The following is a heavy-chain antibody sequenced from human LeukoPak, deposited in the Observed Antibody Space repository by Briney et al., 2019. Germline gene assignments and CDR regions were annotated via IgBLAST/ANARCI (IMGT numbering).Heavy chain of an antibody. CDR2: ISGSGGST. V-gene: IGHV3-23*01. CDR3: AKHLGFGETSFDY. CDR1: GFTVSSNY. D-gene: IGHD3-10*01. Sequence: PGGSLRLSCAASGFTVSSNYMSWVRQAPGKGLEWVSVISGSGGSTYYADSVKGRFTISRDNSKNTLYLQMNSLRAEDTAVYYCAKHLGFGETSFDYWGQGTLVTVSS. J-gene: IGHJ4*02.